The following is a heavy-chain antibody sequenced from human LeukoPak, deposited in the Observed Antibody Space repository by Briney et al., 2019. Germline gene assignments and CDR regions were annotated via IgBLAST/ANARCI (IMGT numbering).Heavy chain of an antibody. Sequence: SDTLSLSCTVSGDFISSSSYYWGWIRGPPGKGLEWIGSDYYSGSTYYNPSLKIRVTISVDTSKNQLPLKLRSVTAADTAFYYCARREAAGLDYWGQGTLVTV. CDR3: ARREAAGLDY. CDR2: DYYSGST. D-gene: IGHD6-13*01. CDR1: GDFISSSSYY. J-gene: IGHJ4*02. V-gene: IGHV4-39*01.